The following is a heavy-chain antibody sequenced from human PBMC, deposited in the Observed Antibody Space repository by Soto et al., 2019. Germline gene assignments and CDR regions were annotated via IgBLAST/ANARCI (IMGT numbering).Heavy chain of an antibody. Sequence: ESGGGLVQPGGSLRLSCAASGFTFSSYSMYWVRQAPGKGLEWISYISTSGPTIYSTDSVKGRFTISRDNAKNSLYLQMNSLKAEDTAVYYCAREVTIFGVIGGYMDVWGKGTTVTVSS. V-gene: IGHV3-48*01. D-gene: IGHD3-3*01. CDR3: AREVTIFGVIGGYMDV. J-gene: IGHJ6*03. CDR2: ISTSGPTI. CDR1: GFTFSSYS.